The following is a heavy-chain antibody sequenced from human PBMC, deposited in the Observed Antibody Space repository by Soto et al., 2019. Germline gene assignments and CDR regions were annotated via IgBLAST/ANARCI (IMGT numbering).Heavy chain of an antibody. J-gene: IGHJ5*02. CDR1: GFTFSSYG. V-gene: IGHV3-33*06. CDR2: IWYDGSNK. D-gene: IGHD1-1*01. CDR3: AKEFLDLQDPLAIPRQRTTDP. Sequence: PGGSLRLSCAASGFTFSSYGMHWVRQAPGKGLEWVAVIWYDGSNKYYADSVKGRFTISRDNSKNTLYLQRNSLRAEDTAVYYCAKEFLDLQDPLAIPRQRTTDP.